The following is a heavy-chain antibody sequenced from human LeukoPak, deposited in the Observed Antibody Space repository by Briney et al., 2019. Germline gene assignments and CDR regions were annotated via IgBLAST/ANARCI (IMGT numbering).Heavy chain of an antibody. CDR3: ARVLDRRPMWVSDDLYGMDV. D-gene: IGHD1-26*01. CDR1: GYTFTGYY. J-gene: IGHJ6*02. V-gene: IGHV1-2*06. Sequence: ASVKVSCKASGYTFTGYYMHWVRQAPGQGLEWMGRINPKSGGTNYAQKFQGRVTMTRDTSISTAYMELSRLRSDDTAVYYCARVLDRRPMWVSDDLYGMDVWGQGTTVTVSS. CDR2: INPKSGGT.